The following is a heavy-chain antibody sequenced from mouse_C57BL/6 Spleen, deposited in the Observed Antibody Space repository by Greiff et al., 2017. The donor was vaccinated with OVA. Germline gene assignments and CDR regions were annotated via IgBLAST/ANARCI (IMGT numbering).Heavy chain of an antibody. D-gene: IGHD2-4*01. Sequence: VQLQQPGTELVKPGASVKLSCKASGYTFTSYWMHWVKQRPGPGLEWIGNINPSNGGTNYNEKFKSKATLTVDKSSSTAYMQLSSLTSEDSAVYYCARWRYYDYDEGYFDVWGTGTTVTVSS. V-gene: IGHV1-53*01. CDR3: ARWRYYDYDEGYFDV. CDR2: INPSNGGT. CDR1: GYTFTSYW. J-gene: IGHJ1*03.